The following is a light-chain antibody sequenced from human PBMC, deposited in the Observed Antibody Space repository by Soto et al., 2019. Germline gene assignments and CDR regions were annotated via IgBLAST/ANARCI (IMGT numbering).Light chain of an antibody. CDR3: NQRSNWWHT. V-gene: IGKV3-11*01. CDR1: QSVSSY. Sequence: EIVLTQSPATLSLSPGERATLSCRASQSVSSYLAWYQQRPGQAPRLLIYDTSNRATGIPARFSGSGSGTDFTLTISRLEPEDFAVYDCNQRSNWWHTFGGGTKVEIK. J-gene: IGKJ4*01. CDR2: DTS.